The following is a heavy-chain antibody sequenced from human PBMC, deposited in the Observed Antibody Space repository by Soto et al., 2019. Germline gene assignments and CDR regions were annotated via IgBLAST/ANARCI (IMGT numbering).Heavy chain of an antibody. J-gene: IGHJ4*02. V-gene: IGHV3-33*01. Sequence: QVQLVESGGGVVQPGRSLRLSCAASGFTFSSYGMHWVRQAPGKGLEWVAVIWYDGSNKYYADSVKGRFTISRDNSKNTLYLQMNSLRAEDTAVYYCARDLDGITGRASDYWGQGTLVTVSS. D-gene: IGHD1-20*01. CDR1: GFTFSSYG. CDR3: ARDLDGITGRASDY. CDR2: IWYDGSNK.